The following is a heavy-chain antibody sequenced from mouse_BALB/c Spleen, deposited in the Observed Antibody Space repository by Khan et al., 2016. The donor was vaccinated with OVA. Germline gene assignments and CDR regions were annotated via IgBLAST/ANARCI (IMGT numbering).Heavy chain of an antibody. J-gene: IGHJ3*01. D-gene: IGHD1-1*01. CDR2: IWGDGRT. Sequence: QVQLKQSGPGLVAPSQRLTITCTVSGFSLTGYGVNWVRQPPGKGLEWLGMIWGDGRTEYNSDLKSRLSISKDNSKSQVFLKMNSLQNDDTAKYYGARELRRGGFAYWGQGTLVTVSA. V-gene: IGHV2-6-7*01. CDR3: ARELRRGGFAY. CDR1: GFSLTGYG.